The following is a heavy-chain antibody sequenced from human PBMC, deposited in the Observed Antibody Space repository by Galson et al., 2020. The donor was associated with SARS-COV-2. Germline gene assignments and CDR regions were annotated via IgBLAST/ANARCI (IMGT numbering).Heavy chain of an antibody. CDR3: ARGSAMDV. CDR1: GFTFGSSW. CDR2: INPHGNST. J-gene: IGHJ6*02. V-gene: IGHV3-74*01. Sequence: GGSLRLSCAGSGFTFGSSWIHWVRQPPGKGLVCFSRINPHGNSTNYADSVRGRFTISRDNAKNTLYLQMNSLRVEDTAVYYCARGSAMDVWGHGTTVIVSS. D-gene: IGHD6-6*01.